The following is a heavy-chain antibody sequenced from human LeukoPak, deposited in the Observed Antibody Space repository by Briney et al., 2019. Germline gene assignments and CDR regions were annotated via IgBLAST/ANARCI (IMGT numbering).Heavy chain of an antibody. Sequence: ASVKVSCKASGYTFTSYYMHWVRQAPGQGLEWMGIINPSGGSTSYAQKFQGRVTMTRDMSTSTVYMELSSLRSEDTAVYYCARDSYYYDSSGYYPPLDYWGQGTLVTVSS. D-gene: IGHD3-22*01. J-gene: IGHJ4*02. CDR1: GYTFTSYY. CDR3: ARDSYYYDSSGYYPPLDY. V-gene: IGHV1-46*01. CDR2: INPSGGST.